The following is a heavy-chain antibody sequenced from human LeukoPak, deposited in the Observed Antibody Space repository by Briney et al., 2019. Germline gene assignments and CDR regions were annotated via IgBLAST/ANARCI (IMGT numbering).Heavy chain of an antibody. J-gene: IGHJ4*02. CDR3: AKQLVGPGFDY. D-gene: IGHD6-13*01. CDR1: GFTFSSYS. V-gene: IGHV3-21*04. CDR2: IYSSSGYI. Sequence: GGSLRLSCAASGFTFSSYSMNWVRQAPGKGLEWVSSIYSSSGYIYYADSVKGRFTISRDNSKNTLYLQMNSLRAEDTAVYYCAKQLVGPGFDYWGQGTLVTVSS.